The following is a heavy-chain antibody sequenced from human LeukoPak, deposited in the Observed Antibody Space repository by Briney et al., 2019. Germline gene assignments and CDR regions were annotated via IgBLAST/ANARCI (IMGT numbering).Heavy chain of an antibody. J-gene: IGHJ4*02. Sequence: ASVKVSCKSSGYSFTGYYMHWVRPAPGQGLKWMGWINPNTGGINYAQKFQGRVTMTRDTSISAAYMELSRLRSDDTAVYYCARVITGTVKYYFDYWGQGTLVTVSS. CDR1: GYSFTGYY. CDR3: ARVITGTVKYYFDY. V-gene: IGHV1-2*02. CDR2: INPNTGGI. D-gene: IGHD1-20*01.